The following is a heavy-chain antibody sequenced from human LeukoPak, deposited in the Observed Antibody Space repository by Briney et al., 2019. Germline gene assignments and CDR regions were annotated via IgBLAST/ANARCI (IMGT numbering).Heavy chain of an antibody. V-gene: IGHV4-4*07. CDR3: ARDFYASGFYFWFDP. CDR2: ISPSGTT. D-gene: IGHD2/OR15-2a*01. CDR1: GGSISSYY. J-gene: IGHJ5*02. Sequence: SETLSLTCTVSGGSISSYYWSWIRQPAGKGLEWIGRISPSGTTHYNPSLGSRVTMSVDTSKNYFSLRLSSVTAADTAVYYCARDFYASGFYFWFDPWGQGILVTVSS.